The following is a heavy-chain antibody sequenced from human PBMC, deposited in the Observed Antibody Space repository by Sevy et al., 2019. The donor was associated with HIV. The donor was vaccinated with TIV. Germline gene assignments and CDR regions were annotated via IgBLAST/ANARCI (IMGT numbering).Heavy chain of an antibody. CDR1: GFTISNYS. D-gene: IGHD2-8*01. Sequence: GGSLRLSCAASGFTISNYSMSWVRQPPGKGLEWVSTLSFGCGEINYADSVKGRLTISRDNSKSSVHLQMNNLRPEDTAVYYCAREGCTKPHDYWGQGTLVTVSS. CDR3: AREGCTKPHDY. J-gene: IGHJ4*02. V-gene: IGHV3-23*01. CDR2: LSFGCGEI.